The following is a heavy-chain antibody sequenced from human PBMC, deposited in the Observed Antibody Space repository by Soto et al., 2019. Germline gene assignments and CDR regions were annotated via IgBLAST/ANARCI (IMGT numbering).Heavy chain of an antibody. J-gene: IGHJ4*02. CDR1: GGTFSRHA. CDR2: IIPIFGTA. CDR3: ARGWVYDSNDYYYAY. D-gene: IGHD3-22*01. V-gene: IGHV1-69*01. Sequence: QVQLVQSGAEVRKPGSSVKVSCTASGGTFSRHAISWVRQAPGQGLEWMGGIIPIFGTAHHAQKFQLRVTIIADASTNTVYMELSRLRSEDTAMYYCARGWVYDSNDYYYAYWGQGTLVIVSS.